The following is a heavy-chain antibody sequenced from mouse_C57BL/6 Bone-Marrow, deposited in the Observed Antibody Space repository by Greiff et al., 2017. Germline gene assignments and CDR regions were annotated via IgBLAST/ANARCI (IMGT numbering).Heavy chain of an antibody. J-gene: IGHJ2*01. Sequence: QVQLKQPGAELVKPGASVKLSCKASGYTFTRYWMHWVKQRPGPGLEWIGMIHPNSGSTNYNEKFKSKATLTVDKSSSTAYMQLSSLTSEDSAVDYCARSGGYYGGWGQGTTLTVSS. CDR3: ARSGGYYGG. V-gene: IGHV1-64*01. D-gene: IGHD2-3*01. CDR2: IHPNSGST. CDR1: GYTFTRYW.